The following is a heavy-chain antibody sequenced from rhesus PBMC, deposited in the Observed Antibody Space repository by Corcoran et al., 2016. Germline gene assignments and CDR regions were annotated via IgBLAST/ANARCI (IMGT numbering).Heavy chain of an antibody. V-gene: IGHV3-59*01. CDR2: ISNGGGST. CDR3: ARADCTTTTCPRARESFDY. CDR1: GFSFSDYY. D-gene: IGHD2-2*01. Sequence: EVQLVESGGGLAKPGGPLRLSCAASGFSFSDYYIPWVRQASGKGLEWVSRISNGGGSTWYADSVKGRFTISRENAKNTLYLQMNSLRAEDTAVYYCARADCTTTTCPRARESFDYWGQGVLVTVSS. J-gene: IGHJ4*01.